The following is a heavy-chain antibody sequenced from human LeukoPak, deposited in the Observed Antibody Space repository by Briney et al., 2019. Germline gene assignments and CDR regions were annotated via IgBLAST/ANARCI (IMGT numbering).Heavy chain of an antibody. D-gene: IGHD6-19*01. J-gene: IGHJ4*02. CDR2: IYYSGST. V-gene: IGHV4-59*01. Sequence: SETLSLTCTVSGGSISSYYWSWIRQPPGKGLEWIGYIYYSGSTNYNPSLKSRVTISVDTSKNQFSLKLSSVTAADTAVYYCARGPVAGPMGYSFDYWGQGTLVTVSS. CDR3: ARGPVAGPMGYSFDY. CDR1: GGSISSYY.